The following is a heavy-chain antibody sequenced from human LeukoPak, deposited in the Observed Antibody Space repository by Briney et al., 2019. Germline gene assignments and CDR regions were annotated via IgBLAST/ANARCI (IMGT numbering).Heavy chain of an antibody. CDR3: ASTNVLLWFGELSKTAYFDY. CDR1: GGSFSGYY. J-gene: IGHJ4*02. V-gene: IGHV4-34*01. CDR2: INHSGST. Sequence: SETLSLTCAVYGGSFSGYYWNWVRQPPGKGLEWIGEINHSGSTSYNPSLKSRVTISVDTSKNQFSLKLSSVTAADTAVYYCASTNVLLWFGELSKTAYFDYWSQGTLVTVSS. D-gene: IGHD3-10*01.